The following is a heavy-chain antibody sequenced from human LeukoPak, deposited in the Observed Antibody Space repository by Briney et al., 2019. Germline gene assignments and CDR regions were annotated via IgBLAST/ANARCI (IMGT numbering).Heavy chain of an antibody. D-gene: IGHD6-19*01. CDR2: ITSDGSST. V-gene: IGHV3-74*01. CDR1: GFTFSSYW. J-gene: IGHJ4*02. Sequence: GGSLRLSCAASGFTFSSYWMYCVRQAPGKGLMWVSRITSDGSSTSYADSVKGRFTISRDNAKNTLYLQMNSLRAEDTAVYYCARGSAKGGRGLQWLVQGVNDYWGQGTLVTVSS. CDR3: ARGSAKGGRGLQWLVQGVNDY.